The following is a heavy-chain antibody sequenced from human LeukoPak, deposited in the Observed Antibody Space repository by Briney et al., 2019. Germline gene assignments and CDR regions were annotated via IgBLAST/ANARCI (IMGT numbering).Heavy chain of an antibody. Sequence: GGSLRLSCVASGITFSNYAVSWVRQAPEKGLDWVSVISGSAHKVRYADSVKGRFTISRDNSENIVYLQMNNLRVEDTAVYYCAGRPTGYSSGYIHWGQGTLVTVSS. V-gene: IGHV3-23*01. D-gene: IGHD5-18*01. CDR1: GITFSNYA. CDR3: AGRPTGYSSGYIH. J-gene: IGHJ4*02. CDR2: ISGSAHKV.